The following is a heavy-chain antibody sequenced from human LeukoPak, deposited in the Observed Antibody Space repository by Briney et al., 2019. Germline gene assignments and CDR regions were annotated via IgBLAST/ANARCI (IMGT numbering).Heavy chain of an antibody. V-gene: IGHV4-39*07. D-gene: IGHD1-14*01. CDR1: GGSISSSSYY. Sequence: SETLSLICTVSGGSISSSSYYWGWIRQPPGKGVEWIGSIYYSGSTYYNPSLKSRVTISVDTSKNQFSLKLSSVTAADTAVYYCARELRRAKFDPWGQGTLVTVSS. CDR2: IYYSGST. J-gene: IGHJ5*02. CDR3: ARELRRAKFDP.